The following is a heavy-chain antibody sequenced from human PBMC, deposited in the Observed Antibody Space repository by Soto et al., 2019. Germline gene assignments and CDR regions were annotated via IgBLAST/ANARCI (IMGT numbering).Heavy chain of an antibody. CDR1: GFTFSSYE. J-gene: IGHJ6*02. Sequence: EVQLVESGGGLVQPGGSLRLSCAASGFTFSSYEMNWVRQAPGKELEWVSYISSSGSTIYYAYSVKGRFTISRDNAKNSLYLQMNSLRAEDTAVYYCARDWYCSSTSCYIHGMDVWGQGTTVTVSS. D-gene: IGHD2-2*02. V-gene: IGHV3-48*03. CDR2: ISSSGSTI. CDR3: ARDWYCSSTSCYIHGMDV.